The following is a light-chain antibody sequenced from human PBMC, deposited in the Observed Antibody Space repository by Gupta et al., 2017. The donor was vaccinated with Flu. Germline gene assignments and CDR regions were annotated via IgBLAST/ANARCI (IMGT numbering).Light chain of an antibody. CDR1: QSLLLQSNGYNY. Sequence: TPGEPASIYCRSSQSLLLQSNGYNYLDWYLQKPGQPPQLLIYLGATRASGVPDRFSGSGSGTDFTLKISRVEAEDVGVYYCKQALQTPRTFGQGTKVEIK. CDR3: KQALQTPRT. CDR2: LGA. J-gene: IGKJ1*01. V-gene: IGKV2-28*01.